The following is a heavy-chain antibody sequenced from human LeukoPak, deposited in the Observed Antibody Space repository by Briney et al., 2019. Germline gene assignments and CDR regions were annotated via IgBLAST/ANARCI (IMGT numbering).Heavy chain of an antibody. D-gene: IGHD6-19*01. CDR3: ARDQWLLRGGDHDAFDI. CDR2: IYYSGST. CDR1: DDSIRSSAYY. V-gene: IGHV4-39*07. Sequence: PSETLSLTCAVSDDSIRSSAYYWGWIRQPPGKGLEWIGSIYYSGSTYYNPSLKSRVTISIDKSKNQFSLKLRSVTAADTAVYYCARDQWLLRGGDHDAFDIWGQGTMVTVSS. J-gene: IGHJ3*02.